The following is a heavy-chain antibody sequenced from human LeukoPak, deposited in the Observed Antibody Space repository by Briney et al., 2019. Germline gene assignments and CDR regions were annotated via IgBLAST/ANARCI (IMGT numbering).Heavy chain of an antibody. Sequence: SETLSLTCTVSGGSISSSSYYWGWIRQPPGKGMEWIGSIYYSGSTYYNPSLKSRVTISVDTSKNQFSLKLSSVTAADTAVYYCASHEVGAAYYFDYWGQGTLVTVSS. V-gene: IGHV4-39*01. D-gene: IGHD1-26*01. CDR2: IYYSGST. CDR1: GGSISSSSYY. CDR3: ASHEVGAAYYFDY. J-gene: IGHJ4*02.